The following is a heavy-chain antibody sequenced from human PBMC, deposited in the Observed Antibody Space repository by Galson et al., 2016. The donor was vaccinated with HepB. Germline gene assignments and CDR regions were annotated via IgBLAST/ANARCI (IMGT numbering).Heavy chain of an antibody. J-gene: IGHJ4*02. CDR1: GFTFSDYA. CDR3: AKMGGATTGDY. Sequence: SLRLSCAASGFTFSDYAMHWVRQAPGKGLEWVALISFDGSYKHYVDSVKGRFTISRDNSRNTLHLQMLSLRVEDTAVYYCAKMGGATTGDYWGQGTPVIVSS. CDR2: ISFDGSYK. D-gene: IGHD1-26*01. V-gene: IGHV3-30*18.